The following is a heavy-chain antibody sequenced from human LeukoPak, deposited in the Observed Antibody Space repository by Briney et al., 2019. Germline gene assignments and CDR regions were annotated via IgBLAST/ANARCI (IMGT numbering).Heavy chain of an antibody. Sequence: SETLSLTCAVYGGSFSGYYWSWIRQPPGKGLEWIGYIYYSGSTNYNPSLKSRVTISVDTSKNQFSLKLSSVTAADTAVYYCARASYYYDSSGTPDYYYYMDVWGKGTTVTVSS. J-gene: IGHJ6*03. CDR2: IYYSGST. D-gene: IGHD3-22*01. V-gene: IGHV4-59*01. CDR3: ARASYYYDSSGTPDYYYYMDV. CDR1: GGSFSGYY.